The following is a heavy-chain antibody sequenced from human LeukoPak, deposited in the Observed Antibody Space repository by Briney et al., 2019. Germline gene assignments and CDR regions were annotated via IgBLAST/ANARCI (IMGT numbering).Heavy chain of an antibody. V-gene: IGHV3-23*01. J-gene: IGHJ4*02. D-gene: IGHD6-13*01. CDR3: AKGGLRQQLVWARIYYFDY. CDR1: GFTSSSYA. Sequence: PGGSLRLSCAASGFTSSSYAMSWVRQAPGKGLEWVSAISGSGGSTYYADSVKGRSTISRDNSKNTLYLQMNSLRAEDTAVYYCAKGGLRQQLVWARIYYFDYWGQGTLVTVSS. CDR2: ISGSGGST.